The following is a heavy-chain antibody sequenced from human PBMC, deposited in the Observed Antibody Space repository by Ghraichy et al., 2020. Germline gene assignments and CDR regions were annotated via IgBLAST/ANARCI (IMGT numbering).Heavy chain of an antibody. J-gene: IGHJ4*02. CDR3: ASRLAVAGTAHFDY. V-gene: IGHV3-11*01. Sequence: GGSLRLSCAASGFTFSDYYMSWIRQAPGKGLEWVSYISSSGSTIYYADSVKGRFTISRDNAKNSLYLQMNSLRAEDTAVYYCASRLAVAGTAHFDYWGQGTLVTVSS. D-gene: IGHD6-19*01. CDR1: GFTFSDYY. CDR2: ISSSGSTI.